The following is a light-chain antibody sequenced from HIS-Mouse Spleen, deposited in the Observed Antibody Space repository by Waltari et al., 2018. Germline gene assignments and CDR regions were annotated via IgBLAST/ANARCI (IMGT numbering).Light chain of an antibody. V-gene: IGKV3-15*01. CDR3: QQYNNWPPT. J-gene: IGKJ3*01. CDR2: GAS. CDR1: QSVSSN. Sequence: EIVMMQYPATLSVSPGERATLSCRASQSVSSNLAWYQEKPGQAPRPLIYGASTRATGIPVRFSGSESGTEFTLTISSMQSEDFAVYYCQQYNNWPPTFGPGTTVDIK.